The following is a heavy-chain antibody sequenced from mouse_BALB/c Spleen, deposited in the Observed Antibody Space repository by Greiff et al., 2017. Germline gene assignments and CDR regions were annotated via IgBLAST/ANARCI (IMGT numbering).Heavy chain of an antibody. CDR2: IWAGGST. Sequence: VQVVESGPGLVAPSQSLSITCTVSGFSLTSYGVHWVRQPPGKGLEWLGVIWAGGSTNYNSALMSRLSISKDNSKSQVFLKMNSLQTDDTAMYYCASPYGNYGYAMDYWGQGTSVTVSS. CDR3: ASPYGNYGYAMDY. CDR1: GFSLTSYG. V-gene: IGHV2-9*02. J-gene: IGHJ4*01. D-gene: IGHD2-1*01.